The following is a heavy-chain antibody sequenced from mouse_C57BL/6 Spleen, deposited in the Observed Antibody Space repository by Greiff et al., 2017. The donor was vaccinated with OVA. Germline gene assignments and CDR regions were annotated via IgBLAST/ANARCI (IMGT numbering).Heavy chain of an antibody. Sequence: EVKLQESGEGLVKPGGSLKLSCAASGFTFSSYAMSWVRQTPEKRLEWVAYISSGGDYIYYADTVKGRFTISRDNARNTLYLQMSSLKSEDTAMYDGAREDCGSSYRYFDVWGTGTTVTVSS. CDR2: ISSGGDYI. J-gene: IGHJ1*03. CDR1: GFTFSSYA. D-gene: IGHD1-1*01. CDR3: AREDCGSSYRYFDV. V-gene: IGHV5S21*01.